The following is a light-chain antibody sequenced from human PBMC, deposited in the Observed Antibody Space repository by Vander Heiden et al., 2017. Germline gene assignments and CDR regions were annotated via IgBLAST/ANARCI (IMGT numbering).Light chain of an antibody. CDR2: DVS. CDR3: CSYAGSYTLV. Sequence: VSGSPGQSVTISCTGTSSDVGGYNYVSWYQQHPGKAPKLMIYDVSKRPSGVPDRFSGSKSGNTASLTISGPQAEDEANYYCCSYAGSYTLVFGGGTKLTVL. V-gene: IGLV2-11*01. CDR1: SSDVGGYNY. J-gene: IGLJ2*01.